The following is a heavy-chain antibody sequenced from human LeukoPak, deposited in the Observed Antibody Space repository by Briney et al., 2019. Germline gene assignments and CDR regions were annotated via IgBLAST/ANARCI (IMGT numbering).Heavy chain of an antibody. J-gene: IGHJ4*02. CDR2: ISSSSSYI. Sequence: GGSLRLSCAASGFTFSSYSMNWVRQAPGKGLEWVSSISSSSSYIYYADSVKGRFTISRDNAKNSLYLQMNSLRAEDTAVCYCASGTEWELLRQNLDYWGQGTLVTVSS. V-gene: IGHV3-21*01. D-gene: IGHD1-26*01. CDR1: GFTFSSYS. CDR3: ASGTEWELLRQNLDY.